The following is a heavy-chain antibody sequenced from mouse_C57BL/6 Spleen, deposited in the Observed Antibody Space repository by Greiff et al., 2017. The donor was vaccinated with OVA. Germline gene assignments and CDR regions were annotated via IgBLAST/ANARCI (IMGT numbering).Heavy chain of an antibody. CDR1: GYSFTDYY. D-gene: IGHD1-1*01. Sequence: VQLQQSGPELVKPGASVKISCKASGYSFTDYYMNWVKQSTGKSLEWIGVINPNYGTTSYNQKFKGKATLTVDQSSSTAYMQLNSLTSEDSSVYYCARSEGTTSDFDVWGTGTTVTVSS. CDR2: INPNYGTT. CDR3: ARSEGTTSDFDV. J-gene: IGHJ1*03. V-gene: IGHV1-39*01.